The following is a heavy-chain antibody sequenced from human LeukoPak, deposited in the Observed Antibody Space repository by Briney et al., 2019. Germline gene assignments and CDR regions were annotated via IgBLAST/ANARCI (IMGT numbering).Heavy chain of an antibody. D-gene: IGHD4-17*01. V-gene: IGHV3-11*01. CDR3: ATGGGDYGDYSGY. Sequence: GGSLRLSCAASGFTFSDYYMRWIRQAPGKGLEWLSYITSSGATIYYADSIEGRFTVSRDNSKNSLYVQMNILRAEDTAVYYCATGGGDYGDYSGYWGQGTLVTVSS. CDR1: GFTFSDYY. CDR2: ITSSGATI. J-gene: IGHJ4*02.